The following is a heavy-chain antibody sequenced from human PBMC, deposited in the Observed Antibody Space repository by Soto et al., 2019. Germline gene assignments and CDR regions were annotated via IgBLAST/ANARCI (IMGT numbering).Heavy chain of an antibody. D-gene: IGHD2-21*02. J-gene: IGHJ6*02. CDR1: GSTFSSYG. CDR3: AKDGLAYCGGDCYSFMDV. CDR2: ISYDGSNK. Sequence: GGSLRLSCAASGSTFSSYGMHWVRQAPGKGLEWVAVISYDGSNKYYADSVKGRFTISRDNSKNTLYLQMNSLRAEDTAVYYCAKDGLAYCGGDCYSFMDVWGQGTTVTVSS. V-gene: IGHV3-30*18.